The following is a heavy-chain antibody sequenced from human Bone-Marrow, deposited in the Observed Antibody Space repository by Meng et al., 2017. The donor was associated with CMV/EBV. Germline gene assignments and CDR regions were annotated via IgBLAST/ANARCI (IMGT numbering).Heavy chain of an antibody. CDR2: ISGSGGST. V-gene: IGHV3-23*01. CDR1: GFTFSSYA. CDR3: AKVHMLGPYYYYYYGMDV. Sequence: ETLSLTCAASGFTFSSYAMSWVRQAPGKGLEWVSAISGSGGSTYYADSVKGRFTISRDNSKNTLYLQMNSLRAEDTAVYYCAKVHMLGPYYYYYYGMDVWGQGTTVTVSS. J-gene: IGHJ6*02. D-gene: IGHD2-8*01.